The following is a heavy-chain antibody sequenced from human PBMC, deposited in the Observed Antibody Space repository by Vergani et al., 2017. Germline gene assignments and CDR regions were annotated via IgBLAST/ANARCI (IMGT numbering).Heavy chain of an antibody. V-gene: IGHV4-38-2*01. CDR2: IYHSGST. D-gene: IGHD6-13*01. CDR1: GYSISSGYY. J-gene: IGHJ4*02. Sequence: QVQLQESGPGLVKPSETLSLTCAVSGYSISSGYYWGWIRQPPGKGLEWIGSIYHSGSTYYNPSLKSRFTISVDTSKNQFSLKLSSVTAADTAVYYCASTAGIAMYYFDYWGQGTLVTVSS. CDR3: ASTAGIAMYYFDY.